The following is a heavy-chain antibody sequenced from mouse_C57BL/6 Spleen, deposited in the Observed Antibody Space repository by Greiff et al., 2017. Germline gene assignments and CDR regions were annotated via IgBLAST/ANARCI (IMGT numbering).Heavy chain of an antibody. CDR3: ARGGVSNYVNFDV. V-gene: IGHV1-80*01. D-gene: IGHD2-5*01. CDR2: IYPGDGDT. CDR1: GYAFSSYW. J-gene: IGHJ1*03. Sequence: QVQLQQSGAELVKPGASVKISCKASGYAFSSYWMNWVKQRPGKGLEWIGQIYPGDGDTNYNGKFKGKATLTADKSSSTAYMQLSSLTSEDSAVYFCARGGVSNYVNFDVWGTGTTVTVSS.